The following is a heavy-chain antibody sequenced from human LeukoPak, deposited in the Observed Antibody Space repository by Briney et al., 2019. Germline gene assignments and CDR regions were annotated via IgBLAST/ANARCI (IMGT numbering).Heavy chain of an antibody. D-gene: IGHD3-16*01. CDR3: ARVSNYRSYYDYVWGSYYFDY. Sequence: SETLSLTCTVSGGSISSYYWSWIRQPPGKGLEWIGYIYYSGSTNYNPSLKSRVTISVDTSKNQFSLKLSSVTAADTAVHYCARVSNYRSYYDYVWGSYYFDYWGQGTLVTVSS. V-gene: IGHV4-59*01. CDR2: IYYSGST. J-gene: IGHJ4*02. CDR1: GGSISSYY.